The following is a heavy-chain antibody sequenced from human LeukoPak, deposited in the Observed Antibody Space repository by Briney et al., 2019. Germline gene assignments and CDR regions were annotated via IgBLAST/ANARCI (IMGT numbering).Heavy chain of an antibody. Sequence: GGSLRLSCAASGFTFRNYGMHWVRQAPGKGLEWVAVIWPDGSNKYYADSVKGRFTISRDNSKNTLSLQMNSLRAEDTAIYYCARDSDGTYSGEGGKFDYWGQGTLVTVPS. J-gene: IGHJ4*02. V-gene: IGHV3-33*01. CDR3: ARDSDGTYSGEGGKFDY. D-gene: IGHD1-26*01. CDR2: IWPDGSNK. CDR1: GFTFRNYG.